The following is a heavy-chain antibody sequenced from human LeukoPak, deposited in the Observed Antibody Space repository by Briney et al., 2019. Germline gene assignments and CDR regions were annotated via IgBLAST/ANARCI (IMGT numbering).Heavy chain of an antibody. Sequence: SETLSLTCTVSGGSISSYYWSWIREPPGKGLEWIGYIYYSGSTNYNPSLKSRVTISVDTSKNQFSLKLSSVTAADTAVYYCAREGGYSSSWTTEELLDYWGQGTLVTVSS. D-gene: IGHD6-13*01. J-gene: IGHJ4*02. CDR3: AREGGYSSSWTTEELLDY. CDR1: GGSISSYY. CDR2: IYYSGST. V-gene: IGHV4-59*01.